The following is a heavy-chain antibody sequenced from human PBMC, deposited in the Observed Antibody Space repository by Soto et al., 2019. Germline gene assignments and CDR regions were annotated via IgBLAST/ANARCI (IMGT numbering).Heavy chain of an antibody. J-gene: IGHJ4*02. Sequence: GESPKIACKVSGYSFSSYWIAWVRQMPGKGLEWMGIIYPGDSNTRYGPSFQGQVAISADKSINTAHLQWSSLKASDTAMYYCARLHSGYLNYYYDYWGLGTLVIVSS. D-gene: IGHD3-22*01. CDR2: IYPGDSNT. CDR3: ARLHSGYLNYYYDY. CDR1: GYSFSSYW. V-gene: IGHV5-51*01.